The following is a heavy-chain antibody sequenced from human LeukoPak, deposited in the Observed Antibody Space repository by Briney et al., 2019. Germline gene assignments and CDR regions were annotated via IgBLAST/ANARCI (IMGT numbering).Heavy chain of an antibody. CDR1: GGSISSYY. D-gene: IGHD6-19*01. V-gene: IGHV4-59*08. J-gene: IGHJ5*02. Sequence: PSETLSLTCTVSGGSISSYYWSWIRQPPGKGLEWIGYIYYSGSTNYNPSLKSRVTISVDTSKNQFSLELSSVIAADTAVYYCARFGSGWYQNWFDPWGQGTLVTVSS. CDR3: ARFGSGWYQNWFDP. CDR2: IYYSGST.